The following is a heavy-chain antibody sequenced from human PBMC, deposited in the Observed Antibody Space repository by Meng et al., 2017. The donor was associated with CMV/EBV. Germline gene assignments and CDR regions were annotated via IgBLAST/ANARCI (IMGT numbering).Heavy chain of an antibody. CDR1: GFTVSSNY. V-gene: IGHV3-21*01. D-gene: IGHD7-27*01. CDR3: ARDGMTGDRDYYYGMDV. J-gene: IGHJ6*02. Sequence: GESLKISCAASGFTVSSNYMSWVCQAPGKGLEWVSSISSSGSYIYYADSVKGRFTISRDNAKNSLYLQMNSLRAEDTAVYYCARDGMTGDRDYYYGMDVWGQGTTVTVSS. CDR2: ISSSGSYI.